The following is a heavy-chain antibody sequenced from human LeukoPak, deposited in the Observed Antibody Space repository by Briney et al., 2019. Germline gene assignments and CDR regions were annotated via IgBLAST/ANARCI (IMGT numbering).Heavy chain of an antibody. V-gene: IGHV5-10-1*01. CDR2: IDPSDSYT. CDR1: GYSFTSYW. J-gene: IGHJ4*02. CDR3: ARQEIYSGYVYRGADY. Sequence: NRGESLKISCKGSGYSFTSYWISWARQMPGKGLEWMGRIDPSDSYTNYSPSFQGHVTISADKSISTAYLQWSSLKASDTAMYYCARQEIYSGYVYRGADYWGQGTLVTVSS. D-gene: IGHD5-12*01.